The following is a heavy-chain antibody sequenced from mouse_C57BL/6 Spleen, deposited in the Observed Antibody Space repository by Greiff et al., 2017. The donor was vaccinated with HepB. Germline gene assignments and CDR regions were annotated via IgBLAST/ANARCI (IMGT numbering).Heavy chain of an antibody. CDR1: GYAFSSYW. J-gene: IGHJ4*01. CDR3: ARGDVVAMDY. Sequence: VQLQQSGAELVKPGASVKISCKASGYAFSSYWMNWVKQRPGKGLEWIGQIYPGDGDTNYNGKFKGKATLTADKSYSTAYMQLSSLTSEDAAVYFCARGDVVAMDYWGQGTSVTVSS. D-gene: IGHD3-3*01. V-gene: IGHV1-80*01. CDR2: IYPGDGDT.